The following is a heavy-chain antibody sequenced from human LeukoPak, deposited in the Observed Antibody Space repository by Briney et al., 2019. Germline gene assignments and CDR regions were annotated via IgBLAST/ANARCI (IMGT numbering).Heavy chain of an antibody. CDR3: ARDQPYYYDSSGYYSDDY. CDR2: FSYSGST. D-gene: IGHD3-22*01. Sequence: ASETLSLTCTVSGASVSSYYWSWIRQPPGKGPEWIGYFSYSGSTNYNPSLKSRVTISVDTSKNQFSLKLSSVTAADTAVYYCARDQPYYYDSSGYYSDDYWGQGTLVTVSS. V-gene: IGHV4-59*02. CDR1: GASVSSYY. J-gene: IGHJ4*02.